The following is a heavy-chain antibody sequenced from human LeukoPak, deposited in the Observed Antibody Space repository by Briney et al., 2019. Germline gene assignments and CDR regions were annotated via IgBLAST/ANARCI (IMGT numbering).Heavy chain of an antibody. J-gene: IGHJ4*02. CDR3: ARAGGYYDSSGTLFDY. V-gene: IGHV3-64*01. CDR2: ISSNGGST. D-gene: IGHD3-22*01. Sequence: GGFLRLSCAASGFTFSSYAMHWVRQAPGKGLEYVSAISSNGGSTYYANSVKGRFTISRDNSKNTLYLQMGSLRAEDMAVYYCARAGGYYDSSGTLFDYWGQGTLVTVSS. CDR1: GFTFSSYA.